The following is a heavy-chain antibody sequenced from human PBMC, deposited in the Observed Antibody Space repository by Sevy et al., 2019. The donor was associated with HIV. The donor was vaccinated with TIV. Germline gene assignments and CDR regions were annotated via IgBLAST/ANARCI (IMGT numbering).Heavy chain of an antibody. CDR3: ARRSSGAIWYFDL. J-gene: IGHJ2*01. CDR1: GYSFSNYW. CDR2: IYPGDSAT. D-gene: IGHD3-10*01. Sequence: GESLKISCMGSGYSFSNYWIAWVRQMPGKGLEWMGIIYPGDSATRYNPSFQGQVTISADKSMNTAYLQWGSLKASDTAMYYCARRSSGAIWYFDLWGRGTLVTVSS. V-gene: IGHV5-51*01.